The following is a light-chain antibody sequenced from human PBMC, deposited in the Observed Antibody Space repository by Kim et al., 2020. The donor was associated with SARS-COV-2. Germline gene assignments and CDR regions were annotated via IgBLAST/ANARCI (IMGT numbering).Light chain of an antibody. Sequence: EIVMTQSPATLSVSPRERATLSCRASQSVSSNLAWYQQKPGQAPRLLIYGASTRATGIPGRFSGSGSGTEFTLTISSLQSEDFAVYYCQQYSHWPLTFGGGTKLEIK. V-gene: IGKV3-15*01. CDR3: QQYSHWPLT. CDR1: QSVSSN. CDR2: GAS. J-gene: IGKJ4*01.